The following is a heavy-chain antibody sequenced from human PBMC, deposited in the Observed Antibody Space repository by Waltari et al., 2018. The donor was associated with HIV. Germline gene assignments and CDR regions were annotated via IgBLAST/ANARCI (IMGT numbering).Heavy chain of an antibody. J-gene: IGHJ4*02. Sequence: QVQLVQSGAEAKKPGCSVKVSCKASGGTFSRYSIIRVRQAPGQGLEWMGGIVPIFVTANYAQKFQGRVTTTADESTSTAYMELSSLRSEDTAVYYCATREWEAMGGGSWGQGTLVTVSS. CDR2: IVPIFVTA. CDR1: GGTFSRYS. D-gene: IGHD5-18*01. V-gene: IGHV1-69*01. CDR3: ATREWEAMGGGS.